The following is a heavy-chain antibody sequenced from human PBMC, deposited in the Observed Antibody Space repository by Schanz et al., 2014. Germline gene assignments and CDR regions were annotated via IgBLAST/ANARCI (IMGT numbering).Heavy chain of an antibody. CDR2: IYYRGNT. Sequence: QVQLQESGPGLVKPSGTLSLTCAVSGGSISSSNWWSWVRQPPGKGLEWIGFIYYRGNTNYNPSRTSRVPMSVDTSKSQFSLTLNAVTAADTAVYYCARDERDLPRSLFVFWGQGTLVTVSS. CDR1: GGSISSSNW. D-gene: IGHD2-2*01. CDR3: ARDERDLPRSLFVF. J-gene: IGHJ4*02. V-gene: IGHV4-4*02.